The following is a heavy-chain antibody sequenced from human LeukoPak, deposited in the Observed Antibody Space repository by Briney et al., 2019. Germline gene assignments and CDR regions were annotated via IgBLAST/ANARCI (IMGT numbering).Heavy chain of an antibody. CDR2: ISTGHGTT. V-gene: IGHV1-3*04. CDR1: GYNFTNYD. Sequence: ASVKVSCKASGYNFTNYDIPWVRQAPGQGLEWLGWISTGHGTTKYSQKFQDRVTFIRDTSASTAYMELSSLTSEDTAVYYCMREALGPVPVGGWFDPWGQGTLVTVSS. J-gene: IGHJ5*02. CDR3: MREALGPVPVGGWFDP. D-gene: IGHD2-2*01.